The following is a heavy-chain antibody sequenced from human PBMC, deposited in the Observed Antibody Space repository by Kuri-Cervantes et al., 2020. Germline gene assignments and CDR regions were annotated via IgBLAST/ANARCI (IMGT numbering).Heavy chain of an antibody. CDR2: INVGNGNT. J-gene: IGHJ4*02. V-gene: IGHV1-18*01. Sequence: ASVKVSCKASGYTFTSYGISWVRQAPGQRLEWMGWINVGNGNTKCSQKFQGRVTLTRDTSATTAYMELSGLRSEDTAVYYCARVDMIRGLISFDYWGQGTLVTAPQ. D-gene: IGHD3-10*01. CDR3: ARVDMIRGLISFDY. CDR1: GYTFTSYG.